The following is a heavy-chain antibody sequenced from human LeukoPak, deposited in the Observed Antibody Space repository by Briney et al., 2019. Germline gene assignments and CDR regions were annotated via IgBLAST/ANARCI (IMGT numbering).Heavy chain of an antibody. CDR1: GGTFSSYA. J-gene: IGHJ6*03. Sequence: SVKVSCKASGGTFSSYAISWVRQAPGQGLEWMGGIIPIFGTANYAQKFQGRVTITTDESTSTAYMELSSLRSEDTAVYYCASSGAYYYYYYRDVWGKGTTVTVSS. CDR2: IIPIFGTA. CDR3: ASSGAYYYYYYRDV. D-gene: IGHD3-10*01. V-gene: IGHV1-69*05.